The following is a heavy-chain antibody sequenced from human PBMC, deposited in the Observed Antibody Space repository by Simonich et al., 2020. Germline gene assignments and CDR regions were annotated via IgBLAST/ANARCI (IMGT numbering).Heavy chain of an antibody. J-gene: IGHJ4*02. CDR3: ARDQGGRAAAATDY. CDR1: GYTFTSYG. CDR2: ISDYNGNT. D-gene: IGHD6-13*01. V-gene: IGHV1-18*01. Sequence: QVQLVQSGAEVKKPGASVKVSCKASGYTFTSYGISGVRQAPGQGREWMGWISDYNGNTNYAQKLQGRVTMTTDTSTSKAYMELRSLRSDDTAVYYCARDQGGRAAAATDYWGQGTLVTVSS.